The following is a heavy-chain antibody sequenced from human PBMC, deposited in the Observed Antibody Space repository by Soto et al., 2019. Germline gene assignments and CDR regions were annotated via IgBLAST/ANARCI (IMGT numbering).Heavy chain of an antibody. J-gene: IGHJ4*02. CDR2: IYSGGST. D-gene: IGHD5-18*01. CDR1: GFTVSSNY. CDR3: ASYSYGLYYFDY. V-gene: IGHV3-53*02. Sequence: EVQLVETGGGLIQPGGSLRLSCAASGFTVSSNYMSWVRQAPGKGLEWVSVIYSGGSTYYADSVKGRFTISRDNSKNTLYLQMNSLRAEDTAVYYCASYSYGLYYFDYWGQGPLITVSS.